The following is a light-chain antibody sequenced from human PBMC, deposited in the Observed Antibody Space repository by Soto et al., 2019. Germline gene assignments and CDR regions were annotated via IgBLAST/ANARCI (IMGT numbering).Light chain of an antibody. J-gene: IGKJ1*01. CDR3: QQYKSYWT. CDR1: QSISSW. Sequence: DIQMTQSPSTLSGSVGDRVTITCRASQSISSWLAWYQQKPGKAPKLLIYKASSLESGVPSRFSGSGSGTEFTLTISSLQPDDFATYYCQQYKSYWTFGQGTKVEIK. V-gene: IGKV1-5*03. CDR2: KAS.